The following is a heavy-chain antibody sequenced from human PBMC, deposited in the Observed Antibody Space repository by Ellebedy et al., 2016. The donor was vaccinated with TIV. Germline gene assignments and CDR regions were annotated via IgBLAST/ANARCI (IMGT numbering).Heavy chain of an antibody. Sequence: GGSLRLSCASSGFTFGNHGMHWVRQAPGKGLEWVALIWYDGTKKYYADSVKGRFTISRDNAKNSLYLQMNSLRAKDTAVYYCARVVVVVAATDFDYWGQGTLVTVSS. CDR1: GFTFGNHG. CDR2: IWYDGTKK. J-gene: IGHJ4*02. V-gene: IGHV3-33*01. D-gene: IGHD2-15*01. CDR3: ARVVVVVAATDFDY.